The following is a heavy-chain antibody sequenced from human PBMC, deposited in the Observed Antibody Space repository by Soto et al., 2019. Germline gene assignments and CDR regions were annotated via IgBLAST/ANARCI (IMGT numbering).Heavy chain of an antibody. CDR1: GFTFSSYG. V-gene: IGHV3-33*01. Sequence: QVQLVESGGGVVQPWRSLRLSCAASGFTFSSYGMHWVLQAPGTGLEGVAVIWYDGSNKYYEDSVKRRFTISRDNSKNTLYLQMNSLRAEDMAVYYCAGQNWNYLSSWFDPWGQGTLVTVSS. J-gene: IGHJ5*02. CDR2: IWYDGSNK. CDR3: AGQNWNYLSSWFDP. D-gene: IGHD1-7*01.